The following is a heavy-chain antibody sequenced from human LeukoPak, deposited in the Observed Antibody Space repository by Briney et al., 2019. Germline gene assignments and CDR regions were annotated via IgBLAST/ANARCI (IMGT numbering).Heavy chain of an antibody. CDR3: AKDFVGGYAPGY. CDR1: GFTFSSYA. V-gene: IGHV3-23*01. Sequence: SGGSLRLSCAASGFTFSSYAMSWVRQAPGKGLEWVSAISGSGGSTYYADSVKGRFTISRDNSKNTLYLQMNSLRAEDTAVYYCAKDFVGGYAPGYWGQGTLVTVSS. CDR2: ISGSGGST. J-gene: IGHJ4*02. D-gene: IGHD5-12*01.